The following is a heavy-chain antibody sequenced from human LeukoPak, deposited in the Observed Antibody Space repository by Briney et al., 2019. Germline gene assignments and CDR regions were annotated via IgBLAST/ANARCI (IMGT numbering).Heavy chain of an antibody. Sequence: PSETLSLTCTVSGGSISSSSYYWGWIRQPPRKGLEWIGSIYYSGSTYYNPSLKSRVTISVDTSKNQFSLKLSSVTAADTAVYYCARTYGSTSCPDYWGQGTLVTVSS. CDR1: GGSISSSSYY. V-gene: IGHV4-39*01. D-gene: IGHD2-2*01. CDR3: ARTYGSTSCPDY. J-gene: IGHJ4*02. CDR2: IYYSGST.